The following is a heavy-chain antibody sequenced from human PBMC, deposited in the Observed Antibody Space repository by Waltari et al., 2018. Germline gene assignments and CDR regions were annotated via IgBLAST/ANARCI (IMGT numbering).Heavy chain of an antibody. J-gene: IGHJ4*02. CDR1: GGSISSSRYY. Sequence: QLQLQESGPGLVKPSETPSLTCTVSGGSISSSRYYWGWIRQPPGKGLEWIGSIFYSGRTYYNPSLKSRVTMSVDTSKSQFSLRLTSVTAADTAVYYCARLDNYDSGSYGFDWWGQGTLVTVSS. D-gene: IGHD3-10*01. CDR2: IFYSGRT. CDR3: ARLDNYDSGSYGFDW. V-gene: IGHV4-39*01.